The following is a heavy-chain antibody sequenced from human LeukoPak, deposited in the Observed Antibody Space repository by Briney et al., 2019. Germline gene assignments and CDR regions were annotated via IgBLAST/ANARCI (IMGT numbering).Heavy chain of an antibody. V-gene: IGHV3-23*01. CDR1: GFTFSSYA. CDR3: AKAGIGVVGYFDY. D-gene: IGHD6-19*01. Sequence: PGGSLRLSCAASGFTFSSYAMSWVRQAPGKGLEWVSTIRGSGGGTYYADSVKGRFTISRDNSKNTLYLQMNSLRDEYTALYYCAKAGIGVVGYFDYWGQGTLVTVSS. CDR2: IRGSGGGT. J-gene: IGHJ4*02.